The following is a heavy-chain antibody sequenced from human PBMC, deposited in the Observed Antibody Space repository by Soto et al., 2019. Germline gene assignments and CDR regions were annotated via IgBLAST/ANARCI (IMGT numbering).Heavy chain of an antibody. D-gene: IGHD2-21*01. CDR3: ARSLLQGDF. J-gene: IGHJ4*02. V-gene: IGHV1-46*01. CDR1: GYIFIHYY. Sequence: QVQLVQSGAEVKKPGASVKVSCKASGYIFIHYYIHCVRQAPGQGLEWMAIINPNGGSTNYAQKFQGRLTVTSDTSTSTVSMELNSLGSDDTAVYFCARSLLQGDFWGQGTLVTVSS. CDR2: INPNGGST.